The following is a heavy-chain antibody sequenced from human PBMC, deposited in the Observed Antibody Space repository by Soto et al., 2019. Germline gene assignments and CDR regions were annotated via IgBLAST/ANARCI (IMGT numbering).Heavy chain of an antibody. CDR2: ISSSGSTI. CDR1: GFTFSDYY. V-gene: IGHV3-11*01. Sequence: QVQLVESGGGLVKPGGSLRLSCAASGFTFSDYYMSWIRQAPGKGLEWVSYISSSGSTIYYADSVKGRFTISRDNAKNSLYLQMNSLRAEATAVYSCVSPYCSGGSCYYYWGQGTLVTVSS. J-gene: IGHJ4*02. D-gene: IGHD2-15*01. CDR3: VSPYCSGGSCYYY.